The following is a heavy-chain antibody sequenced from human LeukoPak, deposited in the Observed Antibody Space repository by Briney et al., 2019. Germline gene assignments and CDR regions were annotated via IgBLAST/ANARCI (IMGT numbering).Heavy chain of an antibody. CDR2: IYPDDSDT. CDR3: ARPNITSYYDSRGYDAFDV. CDR1: GYSFSNYW. Sequence: GESLKISCKGAGYSFSNYWISWVRQMPGKGLEWMGIIYPDDSDTRYSPSFQGQVTISADKSVRTAYLQWSSLKASDTAMYYCARPNITSYYDSRGYDAFDVWGQGTMVTVSS. J-gene: IGHJ3*01. V-gene: IGHV5-51*01. D-gene: IGHD3-22*01.